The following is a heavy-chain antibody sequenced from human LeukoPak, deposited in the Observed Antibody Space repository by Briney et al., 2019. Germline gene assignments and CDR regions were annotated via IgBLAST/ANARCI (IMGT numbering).Heavy chain of an antibody. D-gene: IGHD3-16*01. CDR2: IRSDGGKK. CDR3: AKDHARELWDFDY. CDR1: GFTFSRYG. V-gene: IGHV3-30*02. Sequence: GGSLRLSCAASGFTFSRYGMHWVRQAPGKGLEWVAFIRSDGGKKDYADSVRGRFTISRDNSKNTVYMQMDSLRPEDTALYYCAKDHARELWDFDYWGQGSLVTVSS. J-gene: IGHJ4*02.